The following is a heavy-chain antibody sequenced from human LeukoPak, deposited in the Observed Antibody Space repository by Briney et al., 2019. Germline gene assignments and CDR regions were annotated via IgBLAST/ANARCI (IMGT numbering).Heavy chain of an antibody. J-gene: IGHJ3*02. CDR2: IYFSGTT. V-gene: IGHV4-39*07. CDR3: ARCDEGLLSYWGAQPPGRNGFDI. CDR1: GGSISSRSYY. D-gene: IGHD3-10*01. Sequence: SETLSLTCTVSGGSISSRSYYWGWIRQPPGKGLEWIGTIYFSGTTYYNPSLKSRVTISIDTTKNQFSLKLNSVTAADTAVYYCARCDEGLLSYWGAQPPGRNGFDIWGQGTMVTVSS.